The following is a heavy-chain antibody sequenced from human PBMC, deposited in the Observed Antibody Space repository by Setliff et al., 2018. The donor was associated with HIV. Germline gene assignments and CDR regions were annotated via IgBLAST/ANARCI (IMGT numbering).Heavy chain of an antibody. CDR2: IKRASGDT. D-gene: IGHD3-22*01. CDR3: ARGAYYYESSGYPRDPFDI. V-gene: IGHV1-2*02. Sequence: ASVKVSCKVSGYIFNSLYIHWVRQAPGQGLEWMGWIKRASGDTRYSQKFQGRVTMTRDTSISTAYMDLTRLRYDDTAVYYCARGAYYYESSGYPRDPFDIWGQGTMVTVSS. J-gene: IGHJ3*02. CDR1: GYIFNSLY.